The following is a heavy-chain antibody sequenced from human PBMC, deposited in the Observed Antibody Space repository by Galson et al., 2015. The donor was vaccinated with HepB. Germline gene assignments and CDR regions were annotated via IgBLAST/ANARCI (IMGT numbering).Heavy chain of an antibody. J-gene: IGHJ1*01. Sequence: KVSCKASGYTFTVYYMHWVRQSTGQGLEWMGWINPNSGGPNYAQKFQGRVTMTWDTYMSTAYMELSRLRSADTDVYYCASIAEAEFEYFQHWGQGTLVTVSS. CDR2: INPNSGGP. CDR1: GYTFTVYY. D-gene: IGHD6-19*01. V-gene: IGHV1-2*02. CDR3: ASIAEAEFEYFQH.